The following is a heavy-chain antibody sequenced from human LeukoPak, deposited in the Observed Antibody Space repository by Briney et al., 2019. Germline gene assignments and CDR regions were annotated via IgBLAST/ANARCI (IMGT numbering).Heavy chain of an antibody. CDR2: INPNSGGT. J-gene: IGHJ4*02. V-gene: IGHV1-2*02. CDR3: ARESSGSYYGDY. D-gene: IGHD1-26*01. CDR1: GYTFTGYY. Sequence: ASAKVSCKASGYTFTGYYMHWVRQAPGQGLEWMGWINPNSGGTNYAQKFQGRVTMTRDTSISTAYMELSRLRSDDTAVYYCARESSGSYYGDYWGQGTLVTVSS.